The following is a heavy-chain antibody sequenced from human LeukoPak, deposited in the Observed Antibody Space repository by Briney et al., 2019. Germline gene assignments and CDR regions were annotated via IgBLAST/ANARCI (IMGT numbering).Heavy chain of an antibody. J-gene: IGHJ6*03. CDR1: GYTFTGYY. CDR3: ARRGSSSWYDGGYYYYYMDV. V-gene: IGHV1-2*02. D-gene: IGHD6-13*01. CDR2: INPNSGGT. Sequence: ASVKVSCKASGYTFTGYYMHWVRQAPGQGLEWMGWINPNSGGTNYAQKFQGRVTRTMATSISTAYMELSRLRSDDTAVYYCARRGSSSWYDGGYYYYYMDVWGKGTTVTVSS.